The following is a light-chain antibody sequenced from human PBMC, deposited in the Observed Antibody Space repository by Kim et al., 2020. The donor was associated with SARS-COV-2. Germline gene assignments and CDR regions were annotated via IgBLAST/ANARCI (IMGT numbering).Light chain of an antibody. CDR3: QQYDSLPLT. J-gene: IGKJ2*01. CDR1: QDITNF. CDR2: DAS. Sequence: DIQMTQSPSSLSASVGDRVTITCQASQDITNFLNWYQQKPGRAPRLLIYDASILQVGVPSRFSGRGSETDFTLTISSLHPEDFATYYCQQYDSLPLTFGQGTKLEI. V-gene: IGKV1-33*01.